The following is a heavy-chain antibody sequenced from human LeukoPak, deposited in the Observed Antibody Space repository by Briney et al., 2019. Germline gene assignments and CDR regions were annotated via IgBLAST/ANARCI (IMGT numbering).Heavy chain of an antibody. D-gene: IGHD2-21*02. J-gene: IGHJ4*02. CDR2: IIPILGIA. CDR1: GGTFSSYA. V-gene: IGHV1-69*04. CDR3: ARETLAYCGGDCYSGRGGLDY. Sequence: SVKVSCKASGGTFSSYAISWVRQAPGQGLEWMGRIIPILGIANYAQKFQGRVTITADKSTSTAYMELSSLRSEDTAVYYCARETLAYCGGDCYSGRGGLDYWGQGTLVTVSS.